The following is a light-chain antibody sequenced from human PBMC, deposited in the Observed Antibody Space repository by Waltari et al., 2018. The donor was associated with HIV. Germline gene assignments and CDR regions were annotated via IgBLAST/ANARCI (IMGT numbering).Light chain of an antibody. CDR2: DVT. V-gene: IGLV2-14*03. CDR1: SSHIGGYDY. Sequence: QSALTQPASVSGSLGQSITFSCTGTSSHIGGYDYVSWYQQHPGKAPKIIIFDVTNRHSGVSDRFSGSKSGNTASLTISGLQAEDEADYYCTSFTSSSAWLFGGGTKLTVL. CDR3: TSFTSSSAWL. J-gene: IGLJ3*02.